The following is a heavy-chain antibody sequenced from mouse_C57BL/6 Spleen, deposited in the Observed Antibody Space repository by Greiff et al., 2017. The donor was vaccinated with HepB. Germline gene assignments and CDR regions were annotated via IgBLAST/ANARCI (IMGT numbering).Heavy chain of an antibody. CDR1: GFTFSDAW. J-gene: IGHJ4*01. Sequence: EVNLVESGGGLVQPGGSMKLSCAASGFTFSDAWMDWVRQSPEKGLEWVAEIRNKANNHATYYAESVKGRFTISRDDSKSSVYLQMNSLRAEDTGIYYCTSSQSFYYAMDYWGQGTSVTVSS. CDR3: TSSQSFYYAMDY. V-gene: IGHV6-6*01. D-gene: IGHD6-1*01. CDR2: IRNKANNHAT.